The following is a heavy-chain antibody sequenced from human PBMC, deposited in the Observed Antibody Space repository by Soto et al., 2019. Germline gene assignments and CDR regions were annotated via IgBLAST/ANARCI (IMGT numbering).Heavy chain of an antibody. D-gene: IGHD3-3*01. Sequence: QVQLVQSGAEVKKPGASVKVSCKASGYTFTIYGITWVRQAPGQGLEWVGWFSAYNGNTNSAQKLQGRVTMTTDTSPSTAYMELRSLRSDDTAVYYCASRGVIFGVVIPYSYYGMDVWGQGTTVTVSS. V-gene: IGHV1-18*01. J-gene: IGHJ6*01. CDR1: GYTFTIYG. CDR3: ASRGVIFGVVIPYSYYGMDV. CDR2: FSAYNGNT.